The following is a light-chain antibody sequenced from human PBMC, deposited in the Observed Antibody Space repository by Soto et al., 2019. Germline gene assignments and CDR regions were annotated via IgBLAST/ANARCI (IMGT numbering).Light chain of an antibody. CDR3: QQYGSSIT. Sequence: EIVLTPSPGTLSLAPGERATLSSRASQSVPRSYLAWYQQKPGQAPRLLIYGTSSRATGIPDRFSGSGSGTDFTLTISRLEPEDFAVFYCQQYGSSITFGQGTRLEIK. CDR2: GTS. V-gene: IGKV3-20*01. J-gene: IGKJ5*01. CDR1: QSVPRSY.